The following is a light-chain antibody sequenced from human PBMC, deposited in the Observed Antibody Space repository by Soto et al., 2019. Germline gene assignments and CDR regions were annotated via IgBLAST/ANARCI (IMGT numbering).Light chain of an antibody. Sequence: DIQTTQSPSTLPASVGDRVTITCRASQSISTWLAWYQQKPGKAPNLLIYKASYLASGVPSRFSGSGSGTEFTLTISSLQPDDFATYYCQHSGTFGQGTKVDIK. CDR2: KAS. J-gene: IGKJ1*01. CDR3: QHSGT. V-gene: IGKV1-5*03. CDR1: QSISTW.